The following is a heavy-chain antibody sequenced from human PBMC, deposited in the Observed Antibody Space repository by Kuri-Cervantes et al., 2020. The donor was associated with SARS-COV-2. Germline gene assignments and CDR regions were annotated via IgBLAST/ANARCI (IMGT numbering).Heavy chain of an antibody. D-gene: IGHD6-19*01. V-gene: IGHV1-69*10. J-gene: IGHJ6*02. Sequence: SVKVSCKASGGTFISDLISWVRLAPGQGPEWMGGIIPIRRTANYAQKFQGRVTINADKSTSTAYMELRSLRSEDTAVYYCARGEGLKAVAETDNFGMAVWGQGTTVTVSS. CDR2: IIPIRRTA. CDR1: GGTFISDL. CDR3: ARGEGLKAVAETDNFGMAV.